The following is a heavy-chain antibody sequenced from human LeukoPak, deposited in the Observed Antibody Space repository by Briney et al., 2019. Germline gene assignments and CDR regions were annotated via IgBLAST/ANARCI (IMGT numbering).Heavy chain of an antibody. D-gene: IGHD3-10*01. J-gene: IGHJ6*02. CDR3: AREVRSMDV. CDR1: GFTFSSYQ. Sequence: EVQLVESGGGLVQSGGSLRLSCAASGFTFSSYQMNWVRQAPGKGLEWVSYISSSGSTIYYADSVKGRFTISRDSSKNTLYLQMNSLRAEDTAVYYCAREVRSMDVWGQGTTVTVSS. CDR2: ISSSGSTI. V-gene: IGHV3-48*03.